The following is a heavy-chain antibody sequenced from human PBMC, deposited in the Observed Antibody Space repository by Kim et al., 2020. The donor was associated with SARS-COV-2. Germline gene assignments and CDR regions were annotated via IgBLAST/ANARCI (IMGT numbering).Heavy chain of an antibody. Sequence: GGSLRLSCEGSGFDFDTFAITWVRQAPGKGLEWVSRITAHNVVMYYASSVKGRFTASRDSSKAYLQMEGLRGEVPAIYYCAKCLQAHAFRVAMDVLGQGT. CDR1: GFDFDTFA. CDR2: ITAHNVVM. D-gene: IGHD3-10*01. J-gene: IGHJ6*02. V-gene: IGHV3-23*01. CDR3: AKCLQAHAFRVAMDV.